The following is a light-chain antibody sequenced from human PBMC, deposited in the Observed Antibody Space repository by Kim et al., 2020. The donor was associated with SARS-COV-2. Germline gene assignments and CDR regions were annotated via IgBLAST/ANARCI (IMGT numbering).Light chain of an antibody. CDR2: EVT. J-gene: IGLJ2*01. CDR3: CSYAGSSTVV. CDR1: SSEVGNYNH. V-gene: IGLV2-23*02. Sequence: GHAITISCTGTSSEVGNYNHVSWYQQHPDKAPKLVIYEVTKRPSGVSNRFSGSKSGNTASLTISGLQAEDEADYYCCSYAGSSTVVFGGGTQLTVL.